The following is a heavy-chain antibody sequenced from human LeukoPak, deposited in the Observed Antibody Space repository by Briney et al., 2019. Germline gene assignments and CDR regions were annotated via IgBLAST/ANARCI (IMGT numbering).Heavy chain of an antibody. CDR2: IYSGGST. Sequence: GGSLRLSCAASGFTLSSNYMSWVRQAPGKGLEWVSVIYSGGSTYYADSVKGRFTISRDNSKNTLYLQMNSLRAEDTAVYYCAKLLLGWFGRTEGYGMDVWGQGTTVTVSS. J-gene: IGHJ6*02. CDR3: AKLLLGWFGRTEGYGMDV. D-gene: IGHD3-10*01. CDR1: GFTLSSNY. V-gene: IGHV3-66*04.